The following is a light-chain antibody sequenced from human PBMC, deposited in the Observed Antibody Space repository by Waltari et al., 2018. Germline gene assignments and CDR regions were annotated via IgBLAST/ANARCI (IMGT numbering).Light chain of an antibody. V-gene: IGKV3-20*01. CDR2: DAS. CDR1: QSVATIS. CDR3: QQYGVSPLT. J-gene: IGKJ4*01. Sequence: EIVLTQSPGTLSLSPGEGAPLSCRASQSVATISLAWYQQKVGQAPRLVIYDASTRATGIPDRFSGSGSGTDFTLTISRLEPEDFAVYYCQQYGVSPLTFGGGTKVEVK.